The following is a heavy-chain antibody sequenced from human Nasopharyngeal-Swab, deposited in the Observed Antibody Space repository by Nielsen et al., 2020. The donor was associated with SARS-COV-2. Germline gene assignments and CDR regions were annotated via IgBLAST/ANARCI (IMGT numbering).Heavy chain of an antibody. J-gene: IGHJ4*02. CDR1: GGSISSSSSY. D-gene: IGHD3-10*01. V-gene: IGHV4-39*01. CDR3: ARLAADGGFGELGAKVLNFDY. CDR2: IYYSGST. Sequence: SETLSLTCTVSGGSISSSSSYWGWIRQPPGKGLEWIGSIYYSGSTYYNPSLKSRVTISVDTSKNQFSLKLSSVTAADTAVYYCARLAADGGFGELGAKVLNFDYWGQGTLVTVSS.